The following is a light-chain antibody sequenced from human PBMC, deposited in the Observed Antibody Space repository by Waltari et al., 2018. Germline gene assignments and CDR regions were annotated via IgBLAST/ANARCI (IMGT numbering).Light chain of an antibody. Sequence: EIVLTPSPGTLSLSPGERATLSCRASQSVSRTLAWYQQKPGQAPRLLIYGSSTRAPGIPERFSGGGSGTDFSLTISRLEPEDFAVYYCQHYVRLPVTFGQGTKVEIK. J-gene: IGKJ1*01. CDR1: QSVSRT. CDR3: QHYVRLPVT. V-gene: IGKV3-20*01. CDR2: GSS.